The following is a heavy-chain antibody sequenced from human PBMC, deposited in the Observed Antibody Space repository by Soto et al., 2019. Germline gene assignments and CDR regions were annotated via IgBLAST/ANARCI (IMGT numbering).Heavy chain of an antibody. J-gene: IGHJ4*02. D-gene: IGHD2-15*01. CDR3: AVVSDCSGGSFYFSVDY. Sequence: QVQLQESGPGLVKPSQTLSLTCTVSGGSISSGDYYWSWIRQPPGKGLEWIGYIYYSGSTNYNPSLKRRVSKAVDTSKNQFSMKLSSVTAGDTAVDYCAVVSDCSGGSFYFSVDYWGQGSLVTVSS. CDR1: GGSISSGDYY. V-gene: IGHV4-30-4*01. CDR2: IYYSGST.